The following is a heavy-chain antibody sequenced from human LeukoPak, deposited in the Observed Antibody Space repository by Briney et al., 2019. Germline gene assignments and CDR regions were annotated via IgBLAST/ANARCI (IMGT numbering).Heavy chain of an antibody. Sequence: SETLSLTCAVYGGSFSGYYWSWIRQPPGKGLEWIGEINHSGSTNYNPSLKSRVTISVDTSKNQFSLKLSSVTAADTAVYYCARALYSSITTPLDYWGQGTLVTVSS. D-gene: IGHD6-13*01. CDR2: INHSGST. J-gene: IGHJ4*02. CDR1: GGSFSGYY. V-gene: IGHV4-34*01. CDR3: ARALYSSITTPLDY.